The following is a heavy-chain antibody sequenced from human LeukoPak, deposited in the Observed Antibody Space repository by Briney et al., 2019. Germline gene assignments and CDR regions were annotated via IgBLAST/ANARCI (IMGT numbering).Heavy chain of an antibody. CDR3: ASRCRSITSWYWPVTH. J-gene: IGHJ4*02. CDR1: VWSFNSYA. D-gene: IGHD2-2*01. Sequence: SVKVSCKPSVWSFNSYAISELRPAPGQGLEWMGGIIPIFGTANYAQKFQGRVTITADESTSTAYKELRRLRPADTEVYYCASRCRSITSWYWPVTHWGQGTLVTVSS. CDR2: IIPIFGTA. V-gene: IGHV1-69*13.